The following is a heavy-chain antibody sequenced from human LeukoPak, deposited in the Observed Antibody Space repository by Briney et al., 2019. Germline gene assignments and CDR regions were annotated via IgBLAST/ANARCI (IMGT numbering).Heavy chain of an antibody. D-gene: IGHD3-10*02. CDR3: AELGITMIGGV. J-gene: IGHJ6*04. CDR1: GFTFSDYG. CDR2: ISYSSSTI. Sequence: GGSLRLSCAASGFTFSDYGMNWVRQAPGKGLEWVSYISYSSSTIYYADSVKGRFTISRDNAKNSLYLQMNSLRAEDTAVYYCAELGITMIGGVWGKGTTVTISS. V-gene: IGHV3-48*04.